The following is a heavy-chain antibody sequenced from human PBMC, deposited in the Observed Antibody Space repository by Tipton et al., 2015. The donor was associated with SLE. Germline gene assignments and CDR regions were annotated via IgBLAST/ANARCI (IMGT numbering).Heavy chain of an antibody. CDR3: ARPSRGGRAFDL. D-gene: IGHD3-16*01. J-gene: IGHJ2*01. V-gene: IGHV3-23*01. CDR2: ISGSGGST. CDR1: GFTFSFYA. Sequence: GSLRLSCAASGFTFSFYAISWVRQAPGKGLEWVSAISGSGGSTYYADSVKGRFTISRDNSKNTLYLQMNSLRAEDTAVYYCARPSRGGRAFDLWGRGTLVTVSS.